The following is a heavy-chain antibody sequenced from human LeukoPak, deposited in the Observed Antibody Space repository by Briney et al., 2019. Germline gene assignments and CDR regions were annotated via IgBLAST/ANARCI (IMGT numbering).Heavy chain of an antibody. CDR1: GFTFSSYG. CDR2: INNDGSYI. D-gene: IGHD5-24*01. CDR3: ARDGSAYNLDY. J-gene: IGHJ4*02. V-gene: IGHV3-74*01. Sequence: GRSLRLSCAASGFTFSSYGMHWVRQAPGKGLEWVSRINNDGSYINYADSVKGRFAFSRDNAKNTLNLQMNGLRAEDTAVYFCARDGSAYNLDYWGQGVLVTVSS.